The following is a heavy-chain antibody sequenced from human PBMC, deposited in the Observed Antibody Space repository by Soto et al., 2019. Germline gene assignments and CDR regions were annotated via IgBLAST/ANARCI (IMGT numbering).Heavy chain of an antibody. J-gene: IGHJ4*02. CDR2: IYPSDSDT. CDR3: ARPANTVADHFDL. D-gene: IGHD4-17*01. V-gene: IGHV5-51*01. CDR1: GYIFTIYW. Sequence: ESLQISCQVSGYIFTIYWIGWVRQMPGKGLEWMGIIYPSDSDTRYSPSFQGQVTISADQSINTAYLQWDSLKASDTAIYYCARPANTVADHFDLWGQGTPVTVSS.